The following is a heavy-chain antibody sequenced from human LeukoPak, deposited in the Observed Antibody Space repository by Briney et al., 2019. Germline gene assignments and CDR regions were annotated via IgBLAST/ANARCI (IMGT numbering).Heavy chain of an antibody. J-gene: IGHJ1*01. Sequence: VASVKVSCKASGYTFTSYGISWVRQAPGQGLEWMGWISAYNGNTNYAQKLQGRVTMTTDTSTSTAYMELRSLRSDDTAVYYCARSFTPNYGDYAVYFQHWGQGTLVTVSS. V-gene: IGHV1-18*01. D-gene: IGHD4-17*01. CDR3: ARSFTPNYGDYAVYFQH. CDR1: GYTFTSYG. CDR2: ISAYNGNT.